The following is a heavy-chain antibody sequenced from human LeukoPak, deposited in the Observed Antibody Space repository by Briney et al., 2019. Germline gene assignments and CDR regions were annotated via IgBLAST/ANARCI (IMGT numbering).Heavy chain of an antibody. CDR1: GGSISGSDYY. CDR2: IYSSGST. D-gene: IGHD2-15*01. J-gene: IGHJ3*01. V-gene: IGHV4-39*02. Sequence: SETLSLTCTVSGGSISGSDYYWGWIRPPPGKGLEWIVSIYSSGSTYYNPSLKSRVTISVDTSKNHFALQLSSVTAADTAVYYCATIRPKVAAASPWGRGTMVTVSS. CDR3: ATIRPKVAAASP.